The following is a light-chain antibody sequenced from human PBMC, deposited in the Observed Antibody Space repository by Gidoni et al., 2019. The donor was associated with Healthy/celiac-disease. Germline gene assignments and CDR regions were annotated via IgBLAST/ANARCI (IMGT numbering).Light chain of an antibody. CDR2: GAS. Sequence: DIVLTQSPGTLSLSPGERATLSCRASQSVSSNYLAWYQQKPGQAPRLLIYGASSRATGIPDRFSGSGSGTDFTLTISRLEPEDLAVYYCQQYVRSLFTFGPGTKVDIK. J-gene: IGKJ3*01. V-gene: IGKV3-20*01. CDR1: QSVSSNY. CDR3: QQYVRSLFT.